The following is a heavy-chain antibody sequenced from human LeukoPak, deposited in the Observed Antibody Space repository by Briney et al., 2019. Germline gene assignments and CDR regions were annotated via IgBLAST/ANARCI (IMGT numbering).Heavy chain of an antibody. Sequence: PGRSLRLSCAASGFTFDDYAMHWVRQAPGKGLEWVSAISWNSGSIGYADSVKGRFTISRDNAKNSLYLQMNSLRAEDTAVYYCARPAYTAAYDLWGQGTMVTVSS. CDR3: ARPAYTAAYDL. J-gene: IGHJ3*01. D-gene: IGHD3-16*01. V-gene: IGHV3-9*01. CDR1: GFTFDDYA. CDR2: ISWNSGSI.